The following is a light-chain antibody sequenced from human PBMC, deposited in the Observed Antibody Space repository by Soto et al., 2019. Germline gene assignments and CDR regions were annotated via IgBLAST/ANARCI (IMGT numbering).Light chain of an antibody. CDR1: SNDIGAYDY. J-gene: IGLJ3*02. CDR3: LSHDNSLSASWV. Sequence: QSALTQPASVSGSPGQSVTISCTGTSNDIGAYDYVSWYQQVPGKAPKLLIFDVNYRPSEISRRFSGSKSGNSASLTISALQPADEADYYCLSHDNSLSASWVFGGGTKLTVL. CDR2: DVN. V-gene: IGLV2-14*03.